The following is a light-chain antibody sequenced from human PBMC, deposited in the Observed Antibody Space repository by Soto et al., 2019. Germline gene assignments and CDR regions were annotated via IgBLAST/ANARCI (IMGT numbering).Light chain of an antibody. Sequence: QSALTQPASVSGSPGQSITISCTGTSSDVGGYNYVSWYQQHPGKAPKLLIYDVSNRPSGVSNRVYGSKSGNTASLSISGKQAQDEAAYYCSSYTSSSTLYVFGTGTKLTVL. J-gene: IGLJ1*01. CDR1: SSDVGGYNY. V-gene: IGLV2-14*01. CDR2: DVS. CDR3: SSYTSSSTLYV.